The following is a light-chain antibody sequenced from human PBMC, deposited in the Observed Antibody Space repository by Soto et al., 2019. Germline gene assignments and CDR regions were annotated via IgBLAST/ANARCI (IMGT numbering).Light chain of an antibody. J-gene: IGKJ2*01. CDR3: QQLNSYPYT. CDR2: AAS. Sequence: DIRLTQSPSFLSASVGDRVTISCRASQGISSYLAWYQQKPGKAPKLLIYAASTLLSGVPSSFSGDGSGTEFTLTISSLQPEDFATYYCQQLNSYPYTFGQGTKLEIK. V-gene: IGKV1-9*01. CDR1: QGISSY.